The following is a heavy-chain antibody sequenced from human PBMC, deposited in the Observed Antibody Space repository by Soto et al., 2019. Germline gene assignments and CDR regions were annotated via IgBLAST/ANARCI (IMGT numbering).Heavy chain of an antibody. J-gene: IGHJ5*02. D-gene: IGHD3-3*01. CDR3: AERGYDFWSGHNWFDP. V-gene: IGHV4-59*08. CDR2: IYYSGST. Sequence: SETLSLTFTVSVGSISSYYWSWIRQPPGKGLEWIGYIYYSGSTNYNPSLKSRVTISVDTSKNQFSLKLSSVTAADTAVYYCAERGYDFWSGHNWFDPWGQGTLVTVSS. CDR1: VGSISSYY.